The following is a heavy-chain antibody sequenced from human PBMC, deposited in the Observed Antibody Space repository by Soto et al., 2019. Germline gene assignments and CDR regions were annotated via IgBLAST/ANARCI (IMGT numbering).Heavy chain of an antibody. CDR1: GGTFSSYI. J-gene: IGHJ4*02. V-gene: IGHV1-69*01. Sequence: QVQLVQSGAEVKKPGSSVKVSCKASGGTFSSYIIAWVRQAPGQGFEWMGGVIPLFNTSNYARKLQGRVTITADEATSTAYMELSSLTSDDTAVFYCAVGDHYYDSSGYYFDYWGQGTLVTVSS. CDR3: AVGDHYYDSSGYYFDY. CDR2: VIPLFNTS. D-gene: IGHD3-22*01.